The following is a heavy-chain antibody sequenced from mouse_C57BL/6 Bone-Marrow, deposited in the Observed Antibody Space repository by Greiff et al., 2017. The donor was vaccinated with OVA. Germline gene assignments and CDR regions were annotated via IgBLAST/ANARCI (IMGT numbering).Heavy chain of an antibody. CDR1: GYTFTSYW. Sequence: VQLQQPGAELVKPGASVKVSCKASGYTFTSYWMHWVKQRPGQGLEWIGRIHPSDSDTNYNQKFKGKATLTVDKSSSKAYMQLSSLTSEDSAVYYCAIYYYGSSYEKNYFDYWGQGTTLTVSS. CDR3: AIYYYGSSYEKNYFDY. CDR2: IHPSDSDT. J-gene: IGHJ2*01. D-gene: IGHD1-1*01. V-gene: IGHV1-74*01.